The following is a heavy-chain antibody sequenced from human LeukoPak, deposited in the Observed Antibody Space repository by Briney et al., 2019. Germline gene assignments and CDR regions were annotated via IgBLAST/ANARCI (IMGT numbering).Heavy chain of an antibody. D-gene: IGHD2-21*02. V-gene: IGHV3-7*01. CDR2: IKPDGSEK. CDR1: GFTFSNYW. CDR3: TRDFGSGVVVTAIVD. J-gene: IGHJ4*02. Sequence: GGCLRLSCAASGFTFSNYWMSWVRQAPGKGLEWVANIKPDGSEKYYVDSVKGRFTISRDNAKNSLFLQMNSLRAEDTATYYCTRDFGSGVVVTAIVDWGQGTLVTVSS.